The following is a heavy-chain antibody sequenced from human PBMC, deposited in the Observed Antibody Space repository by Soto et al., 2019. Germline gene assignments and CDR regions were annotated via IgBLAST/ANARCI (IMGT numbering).Heavy chain of an antibody. D-gene: IGHD3-22*01. CDR2: ISSSSSYI. J-gene: IGHJ3*02. CDR3: ARHFTYYYDSSGHHAFDI. CDR1: GFTFSSYS. Sequence: GGSLRLSCAASGFTFSSYSMNWVRQAPGKGLEWVSSISSSSSYIYYADSVKGRFTISRDNAKNSLYLQMNSLRAEDTAVYYCARHFTYYYDSSGHHAFDIWGQGTMVTVSS. V-gene: IGHV3-21*01.